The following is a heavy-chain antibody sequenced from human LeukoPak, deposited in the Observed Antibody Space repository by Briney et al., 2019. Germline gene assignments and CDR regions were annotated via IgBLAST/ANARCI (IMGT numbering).Heavy chain of an antibody. CDR2: ISGSSGSGRT. V-gene: IGHV3-23*01. CDR3: ANSLVGATRGY. D-gene: IGHD1-26*01. CDR1: GITFSSYA. Sequence: GRSLRLSCVASGITFSSYAMSWVRQAPGKGLEWVSGISGSSGSGRTHYIDSVKGRFIISRDNSKNTLYLQMNSLRAEGTAVYYCANSLVGATRGYWGQGTLVTVSS. J-gene: IGHJ4*02.